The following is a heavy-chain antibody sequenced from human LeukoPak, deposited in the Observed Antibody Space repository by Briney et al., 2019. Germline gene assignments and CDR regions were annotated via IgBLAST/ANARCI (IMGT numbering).Heavy chain of an antibody. Sequence: SETLSLTCTVSGGSISSYYWSWIRQPAGKGLEWIGRIYTSGSTSYNPSLKSRVTMSVDTSKNQFSLKLSSVTAADTAVYYCARDETVTTFRGRYYYFDYWGQGTLVTVSS. CDR1: GGSISSYY. CDR2: IYTSGST. D-gene: IGHD4-17*01. V-gene: IGHV4-4*07. CDR3: ARDETVTTFRGRYYYFDY. J-gene: IGHJ4*02.